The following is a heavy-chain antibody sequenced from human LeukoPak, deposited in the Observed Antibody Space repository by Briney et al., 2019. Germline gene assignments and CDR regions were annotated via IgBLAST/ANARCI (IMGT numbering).Heavy chain of an antibody. D-gene: IGHD3-3*01. J-gene: IGHJ4*02. CDR3: TTSYYDFWSGSPAYYFDY. CDR1: GFTFSGSA. V-gene: IGHV3-73*01. Sequence: PGGSLRLSCAASGFTFSGSAMHWVRQASGKGLEWVGRIRSKANSYATAYAASVKGRFTISRDDSKNTAYLQMNSLKTEDTAVYYCTTSYYDFWSGSPAYYFDYWGQGTLVTVSS. CDR2: IRSKANSYAT.